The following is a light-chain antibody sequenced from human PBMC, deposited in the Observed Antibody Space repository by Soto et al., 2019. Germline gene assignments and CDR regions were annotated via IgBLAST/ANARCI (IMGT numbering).Light chain of an antibody. J-gene: IGLJ1*01. CDR1: SSDVGGYNY. V-gene: IGLV2-8*01. Sequence: QSVLTQPPSASGSPGQSVTISCTGTSSDVGGYNYVSWYQQHPGKAPKLIIYEVYKRPSGVPDRFSGSKSGNTAALAVSGLQAADEADYYCSSYVGSNSYVFGAGTQLTVL. CDR2: EVY. CDR3: SSYVGSNSYV.